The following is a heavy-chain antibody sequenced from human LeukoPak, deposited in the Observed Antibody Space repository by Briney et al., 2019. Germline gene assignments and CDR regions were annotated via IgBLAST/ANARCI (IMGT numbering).Heavy chain of an antibody. CDR2: INHSGST. V-gene: IGHV4-34*01. Sequence: SETLSLTCAAYGGSFSGYYWSWIRQPPGKGLEWIGEINHSGSTNYNPSLKSRVTISVDTSKNQFSLKLSSVTAADTAVYYCARDRAGVDYWGQGTLVTVSS. J-gene: IGHJ4*02. CDR3: ARDRAGVDY. CDR1: GGSFSGYY.